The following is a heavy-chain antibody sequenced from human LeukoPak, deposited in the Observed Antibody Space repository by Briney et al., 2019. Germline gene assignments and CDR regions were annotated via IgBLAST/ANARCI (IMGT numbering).Heavy chain of an antibody. D-gene: IGHD3-22*01. CDR1: GFTFSSYA. CDR2: ISGSGGST. J-gene: IGHJ5*02. CDR3: AKDWREIVVVYGVQKRYNWFDP. V-gene: IGHV3-23*01. Sequence: GGSLRLSCAASGFTFSSYAMSWVRQAPGKGLEWVSAISGSGGSTYYADSVKDRFTISRDNSKNTLYLQMNSLRAEDTAVYYCAKDWREIVVVYGVQKRYNWFDPWGQGTLVTVSS.